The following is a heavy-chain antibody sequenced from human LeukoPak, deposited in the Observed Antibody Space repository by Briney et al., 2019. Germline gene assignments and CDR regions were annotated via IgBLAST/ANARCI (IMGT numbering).Heavy chain of an antibody. CDR3: AKDFRPISALNFLRQARTLSYFDY. J-gene: IGHJ4*02. CDR2: ISGSGDRT. CDR1: GFTFSSYG. D-gene: IGHD3-16*01. V-gene: IGHV3-23*01. Sequence: PGGSLRLSCAASGFTFSSYGMHWVRQAPGKGLEWVSGISGSGDRTYYADSVKGRLTISRDNSKNTLYVQMNSLRAEDTAVYYCAKDFRPISALNFLRQARTLSYFDYWGQGALVTVSS.